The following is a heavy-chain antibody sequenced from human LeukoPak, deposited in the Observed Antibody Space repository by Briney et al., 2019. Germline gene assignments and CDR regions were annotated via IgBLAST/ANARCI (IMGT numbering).Heavy chain of an antibody. V-gene: IGHV3-30*18. CDR2: ISYDGSNK. CDR1: GFTFSSYG. Sequence: PGRSLRLSCAASGFTFSSYGMHWVRQAPGKGLEWVAVISYDGSNKYYADSVKGRFTISRDNSKNTLYLQMNSLRAGDTAVYYCAKDGYSSGWAFDYWGQGTLVTVSS. J-gene: IGHJ4*02. CDR3: AKDGYSSGWAFDY. D-gene: IGHD6-19*01.